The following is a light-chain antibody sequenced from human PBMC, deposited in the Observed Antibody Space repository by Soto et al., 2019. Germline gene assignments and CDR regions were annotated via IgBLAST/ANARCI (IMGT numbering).Light chain of an antibody. Sequence: EVVMTQSPATLSVSPGERATLSCRASQSVSTNLAWYQQRPGQAPRLIISGAYTRATGIPARFSGSGSGTEFTLTISSLQSEDFAVYYCQQYGSSPRTFGQGTKVDIK. J-gene: IGKJ1*01. V-gene: IGKV3-15*01. CDR3: QQYGSSPRT. CDR1: QSVSTN. CDR2: GAY.